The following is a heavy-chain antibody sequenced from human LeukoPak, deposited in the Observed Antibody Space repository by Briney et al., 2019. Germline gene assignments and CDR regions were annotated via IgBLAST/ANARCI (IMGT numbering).Heavy chain of an antibody. CDR1: GGSISSGDYY. Sequence: SQTLSLTCTVSGGSISSGDYYWGWIRQPPGKGLEWLGYIYYSGSTYYNPSLKSRVTISVDTSKNQFSLKLSSVTAADTAVYYCARGGNIVAIVNWFDPWGQGTLVTVSS. V-gene: IGHV4-30-4*01. CDR3: ARGGNIVAIVNWFDP. CDR2: IYYSGST. D-gene: IGHD5-12*01. J-gene: IGHJ5*02.